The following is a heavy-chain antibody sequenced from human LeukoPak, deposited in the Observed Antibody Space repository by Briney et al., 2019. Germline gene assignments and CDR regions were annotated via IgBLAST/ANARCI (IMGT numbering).Heavy chain of an antibody. V-gene: IGHV3-7*02. D-gene: IGHD2/OR15-2a*01. J-gene: IGHJ4*02. CDR3: ANNRASLDY. Sequence: GGSLRLSCAASGFTFSNSGMSWVRQAPGKGLEWVANINQDGSEKNCVDSVKGRFTISRDNAKNSLYLQMNILRAEDTAVYYCANNRASLDYWGQGTLVTVSS. CDR1: GFTFSNSG. CDR2: INQDGSEK.